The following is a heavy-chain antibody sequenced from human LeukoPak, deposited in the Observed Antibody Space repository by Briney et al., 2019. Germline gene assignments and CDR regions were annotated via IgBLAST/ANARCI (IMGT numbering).Heavy chain of an antibody. Sequence: GGSLRLSCAASGFTFSTNAMGWARQAPGKGLEWVSAICGSGGTTYYADSVKGRFAISRDNSKSTLYLLMNSLRAEDTAVYYCVAYDPLDFWGQGTLVTVSS. D-gene: IGHD3-16*01. V-gene: IGHV3-23*01. CDR1: GFTFSTNA. J-gene: IGHJ4*02. CDR3: VAYDPLDF. CDR2: ICGSGGTT.